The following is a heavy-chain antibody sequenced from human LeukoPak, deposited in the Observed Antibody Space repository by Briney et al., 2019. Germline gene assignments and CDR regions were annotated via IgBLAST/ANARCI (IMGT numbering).Heavy chain of an antibody. V-gene: IGHV1-2*02. CDR1: GYTFTDYY. CDR2: INLNSGGT. Sequence: ASVKVSCKASGYTFTDYYMHWVRQAPGQGLEWMGWINLNSGGTNFAQRFQGRVTMTRDTSISTAYMDLSRLRSDDTAVYYCARDTAMVTYWFDPWGQGTLVTVSS. CDR3: ARDTAMVTYWFDP. J-gene: IGHJ5*02. D-gene: IGHD5-18*01.